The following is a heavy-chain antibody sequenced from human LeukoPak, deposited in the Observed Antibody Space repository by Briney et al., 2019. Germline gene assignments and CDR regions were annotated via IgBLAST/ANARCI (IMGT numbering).Heavy chain of an antibody. V-gene: IGHV3-66*01. D-gene: IGHD4-17*01. CDR3: ARGATVTSYYYYYGMDV. CDR2: IYSGGST. J-gene: IGHJ6*02. Sequence: GGSLRLSCAASGFTFSSNYMSWVRQAPGKGLEGVSVIYSGGSTYYADSVKGRFTISRDNSKNTLYLQMNSLRAEDTAVYYCARGATVTSYYYYYGMDVWGQGTTVTVSS. CDR1: GFTFSSNY.